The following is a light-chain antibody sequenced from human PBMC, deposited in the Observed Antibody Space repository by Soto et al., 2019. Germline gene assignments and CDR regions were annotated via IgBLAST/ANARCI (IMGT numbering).Light chain of an antibody. CDR1: QSIGGW. Sequence: DIQMTQSPSTLSASVGDRVTITCRASQSIGGWLAWYQQKPGKAPKLLIYEASVLQKGVPSRFSGSESGTEFTLTISSLQPDDFATYYCQQYSGDSRTFGQGTKVDIK. J-gene: IGKJ1*01. V-gene: IGKV1-5*03. CDR3: QQYSGDSRT. CDR2: EAS.